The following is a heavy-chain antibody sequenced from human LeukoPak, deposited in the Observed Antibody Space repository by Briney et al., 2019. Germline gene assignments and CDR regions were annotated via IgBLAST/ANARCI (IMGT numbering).Heavy chain of an antibody. CDR3: ARDPSVAAAFFDY. J-gene: IGHJ4*02. V-gene: IGHV3-21*01. CDR2: ISSSSSYI. Sequence: GSLGPFCGGFGFPLSSYWMNWVRQAPGEGPEVVSSISSSSSYIYCADSVKGRFTISRDNAKNSLYLQMNSLRAEDTAVYYCARDPSVAAAFFDYWGQGTLVTVSS. D-gene: IGHD6-13*01. CDR1: GFPLSSYW.